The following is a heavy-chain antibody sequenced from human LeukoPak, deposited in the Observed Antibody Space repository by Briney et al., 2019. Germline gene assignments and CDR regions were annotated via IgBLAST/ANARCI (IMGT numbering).Heavy chain of an antibody. D-gene: IGHD6-19*01. V-gene: IGHV1-8*03. J-gene: IGHJ6*03. CDR3: ARGAAPVAGSLYYYYYMDV. Sequence: ASVKVSCKASGYTFTSYDINWVRQATGQGLEWMGWMNPNSGNTGYAQKFQGRVTITRNTSISTAYMERSSLRSEDTAVNYCARGAAPVAGSLYYYYYMDVWGKGTTVTVSS. CDR2: MNPNSGNT. CDR1: GYTFTSYD.